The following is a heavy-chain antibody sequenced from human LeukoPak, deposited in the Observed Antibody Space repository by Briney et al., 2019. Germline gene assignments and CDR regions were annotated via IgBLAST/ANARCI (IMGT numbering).Heavy chain of an antibody. CDR1: GFTFSSYG. D-gene: IGHD3-3*01. V-gene: IGHV3-23*01. CDR2: ISGSGVGT. J-gene: IGHJ5*02. Sequence: PGGSLRLSCVASGFTFSSYGMSWVRQAPGYGLEWVSAISGSGVGTYYADSVKGRFTISRDNSKNTLYLQMNSLRAEDTAVYYCAKENGGNDFWSGSLYNWFDPWGQGTLVTVSS. CDR3: AKENGGNDFWSGSLYNWFDP.